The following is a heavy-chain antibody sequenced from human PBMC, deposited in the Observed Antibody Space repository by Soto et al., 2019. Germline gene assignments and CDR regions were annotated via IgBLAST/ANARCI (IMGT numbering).Heavy chain of an antibody. D-gene: IGHD2-15*01. CDR1: GFTFSIYG. CDR3: AKVYCSGGSCPDTYYYYYYMDV. V-gene: IGHV3-30*18. Sequence: GGSLRLSCAASGFTFSIYGMHWVRQAPGKGLEWVAVISYDGSNKYYADSVKGRFTISRDNSKNTLYLQMNSLRAEDTAVYYCAKVYCSGGSCPDTYYYYYYMDVWGKGTTVTVSS. J-gene: IGHJ6*03. CDR2: ISYDGSNK.